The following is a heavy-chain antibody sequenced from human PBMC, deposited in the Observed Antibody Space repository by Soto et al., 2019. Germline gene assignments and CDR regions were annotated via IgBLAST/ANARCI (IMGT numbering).Heavy chain of an antibody. CDR1: RFSFSDYY. Sequence: GGSLRLSCAASRFSFSDYYMTWIRQAPGKGLESVSYISSSGTTIFYADSVKGRFTISRDNAKKSLYLQMNSLRAEDTAVYYCASQDVVGATSRYWGQGTLVTVSS. CDR2: ISSSGTTI. D-gene: IGHD1-26*01. CDR3: ASQDVVGATSRY. J-gene: IGHJ4*02. V-gene: IGHV3-11*01.